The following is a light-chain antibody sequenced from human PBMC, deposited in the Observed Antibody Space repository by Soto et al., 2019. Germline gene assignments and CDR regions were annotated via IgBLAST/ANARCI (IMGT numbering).Light chain of an antibody. CDR1: SSDVGNYKY. V-gene: IGLV2-14*01. CDR3: FSYTSSGTYV. J-gene: IGLJ1*01. CDR2: EVS. Sequence: QSVLTQPASVSWSPGQSITISCTGTSSDVGNYKYVSWYQQHPGKAPKLMIYEVSNRPSGVSNRFSDSKSGNTASLTISGLQAEDETDYYCFSYTSSGTYVFGTGTKVTVL.